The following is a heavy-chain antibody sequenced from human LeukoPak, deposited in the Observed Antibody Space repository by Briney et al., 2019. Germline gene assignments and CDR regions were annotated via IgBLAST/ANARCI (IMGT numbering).Heavy chain of an antibody. CDR2: IRSDGSDT. CDR3: AKDPRDHSYGWSWRYFDY. D-gene: IGHD5-18*01. CDR1: GFTFSDTW. J-gene: IGHJ4*02. Sequence: PGGSLRLSCAASGFTFSDTWMHWVRQAPGKGLVWVSRIRSDGSDTRYAESVKGRFTISRDNAKNTLYLQMNNLRAEDTAVYYCAKDPRDHSYGWSWRYFDYWGQGTLVTVSS. V-gene: IGHV3-74*01.